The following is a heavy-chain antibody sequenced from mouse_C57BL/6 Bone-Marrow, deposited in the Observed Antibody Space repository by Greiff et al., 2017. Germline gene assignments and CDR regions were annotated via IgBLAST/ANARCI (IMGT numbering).Heavy chain of an antibody. J-gene: IGHJ2*01. Sequence: QVQLQQSGPELVKPGASVKISCKASGYAFSSSWMNWVKQRPGQGLEWIGRIYPGDGDTNYNGKFKGKATLTADKSSSTAYMQLSSLTSEDSAVYFCARNWDGDYWGQGTTLTVSS. D-gene: IGHD4-1*01. CDR3: ARNWDGDY. V-gene: IGHV1-82*01. CDR2: IYPGDGDT. CDR1: GYAFSSSW.